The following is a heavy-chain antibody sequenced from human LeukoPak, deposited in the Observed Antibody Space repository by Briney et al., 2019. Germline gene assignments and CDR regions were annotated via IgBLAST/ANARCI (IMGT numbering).Heavy chain of an antibody. CDR1: GFTFSSYG. Sequence: QPGGSLRLSCAASGFTFSSYGMHWVRQAPGKGLEWVAVISYDGSNKYYADSVKGRFTISRDNAKNSLYLQINSLRAEDTAVYYCARDRVRSVLLWFGELLVDYYYGMDVWGKGTTVTVSS. D-gene: IGHD3-10*01. J-gene: IGHJ6*04. CDR2: ISYDGSNK. CDR3: ARDRVRSVLLWFGELLVDYYYGMDV. V-gene: IGHV3-30*03.